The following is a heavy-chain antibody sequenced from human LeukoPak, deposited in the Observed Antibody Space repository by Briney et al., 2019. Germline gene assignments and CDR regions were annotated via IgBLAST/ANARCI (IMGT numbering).Heavy chain of an antibody. Sequence: GESLKISCKGSGYTFPSYWVGWVRQMPGKGLEWMGTIYPGDSDTRYSPSFQGQVTISADKSISTAYLQWSSLKASDTAMYYCARGGYSGYAGFDPWGQGTLVTVSS. CDR2: IYPGDSDT. V-gene: IGHV5-51*01. D-gene: IGHD5-12*01. CDR1: GYTFPSYW. J-gene: IGHJ5*02. CDR3: ARGGYSGYAGFDP.